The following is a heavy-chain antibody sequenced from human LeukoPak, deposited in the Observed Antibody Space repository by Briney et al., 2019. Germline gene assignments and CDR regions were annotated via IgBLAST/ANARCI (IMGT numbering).Heavy chain of an antibody. CDR3: ARIPRNRVNWFDP. Sequence: PSETLSLTCTVSGGSISSSSYYWGWIRQPPGKGLEWIGSIYYSGSTYYNPSLKSRVTISVDTSKNQFSLKLSSVTAADTAVYYCARIPRNRVNWFDPWGQGTLVTVSS. CDR1: GGSISSSSYY. J-gene: IGHJ5*02. CDR2: IYYSGST. V-gene: IGHV4-39*07. D-gene: IGHD2-21*01.